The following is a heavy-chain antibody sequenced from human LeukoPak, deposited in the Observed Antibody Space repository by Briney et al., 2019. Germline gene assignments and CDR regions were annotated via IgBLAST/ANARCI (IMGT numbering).Heavy chain of an antibody. CDR2: IGASSSYT. Sequence: PGGSLRLSCSASGFTFSGYYMTWIRQAPGKGLEWISYIGASSSYTQCSDSVKGRFTISRDNAKNSLFLEMNSLRVEDTAVYYCARGGANRFDNWGQGTLVTVSS. J-gene: IGHJ4*02. CDR3: ARGGANRFDN. CDR1: GFTFSGYY. V-gene: IGHV3-11*06. D-gene: IGHD4/OR15-4a*01.